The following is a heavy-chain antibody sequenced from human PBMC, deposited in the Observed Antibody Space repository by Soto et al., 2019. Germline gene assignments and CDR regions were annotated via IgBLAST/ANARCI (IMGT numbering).Heavy chain of an antibody. D-gene: IGHD1-26*01. CDR1: GYTFTSYG. CDR2: ISAYNGNT. J-gene: IGHJ6*02. V-gene: IGHV1-18*01. CDR3: AREALLRLYYYYGMDV. Sequence: QVQLVQSGAEVKKPGASVKVSCKASGYTFTSYGISWGLQAPGQGLEWMGWISAYNGNTNYAQKLQGRVTMTTDTSTSTAYMELRSLRYDDTAVYYCAREALLRLYYYYGMDVWGQGTTVTVSS.